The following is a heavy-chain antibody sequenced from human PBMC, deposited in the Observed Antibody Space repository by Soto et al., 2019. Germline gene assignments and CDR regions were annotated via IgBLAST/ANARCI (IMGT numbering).Heavy chain of an antibody. J-gene: IGHJ4*02. V-gene: IGHV3-7*05. CDR1: GFTFSSYW. CDR3: ARGYYGSGSYYYFDY. CDR2: IKQDGSEK. D-gene: IGHD3-10*01. Sequence: GGFLRLSCAASGFTFSSYWMSWVRQAPGKGLEWVANIKQDGSEKYYVDSVKGRFTISRDNAKNSLYLQMNSLRAEDTAVYYCARGYYGSGSYYYFDYWGQGTLVTVSS.